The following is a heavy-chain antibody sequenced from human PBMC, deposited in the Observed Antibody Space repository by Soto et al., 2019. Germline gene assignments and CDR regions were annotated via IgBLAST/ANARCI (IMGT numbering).Heavy chain of an antibody. D-gene: IGHD3-22*01. V-gene: IGHV1-69*01. CDR3: ARDRKYYYDSSGYGAFDI. J-gene: IGHJ3*02. CDR1: GGTFSSYA. Sequence: QVQLVQSGAEVKKPGSSVKVSYKASGGTFSSYAISWVRQAPGQGLEWMGGIIPIFGTANYAQKFQGRVTITADESTSTAYMELSSLRSEDTAVYYCARDRKYYYDSSGYGAFDIWGQGTMVTVSS. CDR2: IIPIFGTA.